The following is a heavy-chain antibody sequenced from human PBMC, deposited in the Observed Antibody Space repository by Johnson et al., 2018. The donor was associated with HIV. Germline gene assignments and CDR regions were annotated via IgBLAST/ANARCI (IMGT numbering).Heavy chain of an antibody. J-gene: IGHJ3*02. CDR3: AKDMGVDTAMNPGAFDI. Sequence: QVQLVESGGGVVQPGRSLRLSCAASGFTFSSYAMHWVRQAPGKGLEWVAAISYAGSNKYYADSVKRRFIISRDNSKNTLYLQMNSLSAENTAVYYCAKDMGVDTAMNPGAFDIWGQGTMVTVSS. D-gene: IGHD5-18*01. V-gene: IGHV3-30*04. CDR2: ISYAGSNK. CDR1: GFTFSSYA.